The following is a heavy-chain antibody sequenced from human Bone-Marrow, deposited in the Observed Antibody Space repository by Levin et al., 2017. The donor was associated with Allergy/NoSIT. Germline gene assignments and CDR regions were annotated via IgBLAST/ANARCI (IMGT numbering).Heavy chain of an antibody. CDR1: GFIFSGYS. CDR2: IDSSSRYL. V-gene: IGHV3-21*01. J-gene: IGHJ6*02. D-gene: IGHD4-23*01. Sequence: PGGSLRLSCAASGFIFSGYSMNWVRQAPGKGLEWVSSIDSSSRYLYYGDSVRGRFTISRDNAKSTLFLQMNSLRAEDTALYYCAREPVSTAVASYYGLDVWGQGTTVTVSS. CDR3: AREPVSTAVASYYGLDV.